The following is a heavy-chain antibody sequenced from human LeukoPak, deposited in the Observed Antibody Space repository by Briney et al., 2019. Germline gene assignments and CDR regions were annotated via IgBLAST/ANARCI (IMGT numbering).Heavy chain of an antibody. CDR3: ESERWLHPHYFDH. D-gene: IGHD5-24*01. CDR2: ISNMGTT. V-gene: IGHV4-59*08. Sequence: SVTLSLTCTVSGAPISSSYWSWIRPPPGKGLELIGYISNMGTTIYPPPPRSRLTISLDTSKNQFSLKLRSVTAADPAVYYCESERWLHPHYFDHWAREPWSPSPQ. CDR1: GAPISSSY. J-gene: IGHJ4*02.